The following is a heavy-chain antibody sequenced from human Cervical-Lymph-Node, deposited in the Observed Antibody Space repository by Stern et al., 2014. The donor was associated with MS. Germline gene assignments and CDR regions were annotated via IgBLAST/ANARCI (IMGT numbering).Heavy chain of an antibody. Sequence: QMQLVQSGAEVKKPGASVKVSCKASGYTFTNYNIDWVRQATGQGLEWMGWMNPNSGNKCYAQRFQGRVTMTRDTSTSTAYMELSSLKAEDTAVYYCARVRFYGSGIYYALGDGMDVWGQGTTVTVSS. CDR3: ARVRFYGSGIYYALGDGMDV. CDR1: GYTFTNYN. D-gene: IGHD3-10*01. V-gene: IGHV1-8*01. CDR2: MNPNSGNK. J-gene: IGHJ6*02.